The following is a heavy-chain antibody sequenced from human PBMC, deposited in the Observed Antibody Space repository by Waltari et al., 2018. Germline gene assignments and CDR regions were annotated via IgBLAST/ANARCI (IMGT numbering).Heavy chain of an antibody. CDR1: GFTLSHSW. CDR3: VRGGLAGAGDY. Sequence: EVQLVESGGGLVQPGGSLRLSCAASGFTLSHSWMHWVRQAPGKGLVWVSRMNTDGSITTYADSVKGRFTVSRDNAKNTLYLQMNSLRAEDTAVYYCVRGGLAGAGDYWGQGTLVTVPS. D-gene: IGHD6-13*01. V-gene: IGHV3-74*03. J-gene: IGHJ4*02. CDR2: MNTDGSIT.